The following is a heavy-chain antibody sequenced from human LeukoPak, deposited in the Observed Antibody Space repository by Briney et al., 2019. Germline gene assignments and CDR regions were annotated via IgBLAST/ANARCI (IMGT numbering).Heavy chain of an antibody. CDR2: INPSGGST. CDR1: GYTFTSYY. J-gene: IGHJ4*02. Sequence: RASVKVSCKASGYTFTSYYMHWVRQAPGQGLEWMGIINPSGGSTSYAQKFQGRVTMTRDTSTSTVYMELSSLRSEDTAVYYCARDPLGYCSSTSCSYFDYWGQGTLVTVSS. CDR3: ARDPLGYCSSTSCSYFDY. V-gene: IGHV1-46*01. D-gene: IGHD2-2*01.